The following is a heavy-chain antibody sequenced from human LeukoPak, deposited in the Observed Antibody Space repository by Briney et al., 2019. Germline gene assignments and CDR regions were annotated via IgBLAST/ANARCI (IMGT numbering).Heavy chain of an antibody. CDR2: ISGSGGST. D-gene: IGHD2-2*01. J-gene: IGHJ4*02. Sequence: GGSLRLSCAASGFTFSSYAMSWVRQAPGKGLEWVSAISGSGGSTYYADSVKGRFTISRDNSKNTLYLQMNSLRVEDTAVYYCARRYCSSNSCYPYFDYWGQGTLVTVSS. V-gene: IGHV3-23*01. CDR1: GFTFSSYA. CDR3: ARRYCSSNSCYPYFDY.